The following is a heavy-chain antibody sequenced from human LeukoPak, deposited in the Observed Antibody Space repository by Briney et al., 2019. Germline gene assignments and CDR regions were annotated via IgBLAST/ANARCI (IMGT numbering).Heavy chain of an antibody. Sequence: KPSETLSLTCTVSGGSISSYYWSWIRQPPGKGLEWIGYIYYSGSTNYNPSLKSRVTISVDTSKNQFSLKLSSVTAADTAVYYCARHVSSSRVAYDVWGQGTMVTVSS. D-gene: IGHD2-2*01. J-gene: IGHJ3*01. CDR3: ARHVSSSRVAYDV. CDR1: GGSISSYY. CDR2: IYYSGST. V-gene: IGHV4-59*08.